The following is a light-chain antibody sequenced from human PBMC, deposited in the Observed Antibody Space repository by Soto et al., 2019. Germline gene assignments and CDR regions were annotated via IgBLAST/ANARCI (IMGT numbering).Light chain of an antibody. V-gene: IGKV1-16*01. CDR3: QQYNSYAWT. CDR2: GSS. CDR1: QGISNF. Sequence: DIQLTHSPSSLSASVGERVTITCLASQGISNFLAWYQQKPGRAPKRLIYGSSSLQSGVPSRFSGSGSGTEFTLTISSLQPDDFATYYCQQYNSYAWTFGQGTKVDI. J-gene: IGKJ1*01.